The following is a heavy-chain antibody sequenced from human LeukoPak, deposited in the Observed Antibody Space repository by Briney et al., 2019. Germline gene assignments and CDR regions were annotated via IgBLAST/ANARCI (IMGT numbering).Heavy chain of an antibody. CDR3: AKDIPYFQSDH. J-gene: IGHJ4*02. D-gene: IGHD2-2*02. CDR2: IKQDGSEK. CDR1: GFTFSNHW. V-gene: IGHV3-7*01. Sequence: GGSLRLSCAASGFTFSNHWMIWVRQAPGKGLEWVASIKQDGSEKQYVGSVRGRFTISRDNAKNVLDLQMNSLTAEDTAVYYCAKDIPYFQSDHRGQGTLVTVSS.